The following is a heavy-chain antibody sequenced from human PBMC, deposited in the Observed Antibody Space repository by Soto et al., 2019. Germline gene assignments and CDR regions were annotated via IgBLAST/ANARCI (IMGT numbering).Heavy chain of an antibody. CDR2: ISAHNGNT. Sequence: QVHLVQSGAEVKKPGASVKVSCQASGYAFTTYGITWVRQAPGQGLEWMGWISAHNGNTNYAQKRQCRVTATRDTSTSTAYLELRGLRSDDTAVYYCARGRYGDSWGQGALVTVSS. D-gene: IGHD1-1*01. J-gene: IGHJ4*02. CDR3: ARGRYGDS. CDR1: GYAFTTYG. V-gene: IGHV1-18*01.